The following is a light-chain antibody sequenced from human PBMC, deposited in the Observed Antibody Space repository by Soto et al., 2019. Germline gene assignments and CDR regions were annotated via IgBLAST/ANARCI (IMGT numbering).Light chain of an antibody. V-gene: IGLV2-14*01. J-gene: IGLJ2*01. CDR1: SSDVGGYNY. Sequence: QSVLTQPASVSGSPGQSITISCTGTSSDVGGYNYVSWYQQHPGKAPKVIIFEVSNRPSGVSHRFSGSKSGDTASLTISGLQAEDEADYYCSSYTSISNIDVVFGGGTKFTGL. CDR2: EVS. CDR3: SSYTSISNIDVV.